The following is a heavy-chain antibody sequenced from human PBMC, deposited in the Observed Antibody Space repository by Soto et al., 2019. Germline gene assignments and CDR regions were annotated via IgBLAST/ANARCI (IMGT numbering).Heavy chain of an antibody. CDR3: ARHKGALYSSTGYHFDY. Sequence: QLQLQESGPGLVKPSETLSLTCTVSGGSISSTTYYWGWIRQPPGKGLEWIGSIYYSGTTHYTPSPRSRVAITVDTSENQFSLKLTSVTAADTALYYCARHKGALYSSTGYHFDYWGQGTLVTVSS. D-gene: IGHD6-13*01. CDR2: IYYSGTT. J-gene: IGHJ4*02. CDR1: GGSISSTTYY. V-gene: IGHV4-39*01.